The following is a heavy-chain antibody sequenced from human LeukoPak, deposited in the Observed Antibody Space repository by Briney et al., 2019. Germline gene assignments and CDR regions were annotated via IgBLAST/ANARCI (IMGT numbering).Heavy chain of an antibody. CDR1: GGSISSYY. CDR2: IYYSGST. Sequence: PSETLSLTCTVSGGSISSYYWSWIRQPPGKGLEWIGYIYYSGSTNYNPSLKSRVTISVDTSKNQFSLKLSPVTAADTAVYYCARHYDFWSEGAFDIWGQGTMVTVSS. V-gene: IGHV4-59*08. D-gene: IGHD3-3*01. CDR3: ARHYDFWSEGAFDI. J-gene: IGHJ3*02.